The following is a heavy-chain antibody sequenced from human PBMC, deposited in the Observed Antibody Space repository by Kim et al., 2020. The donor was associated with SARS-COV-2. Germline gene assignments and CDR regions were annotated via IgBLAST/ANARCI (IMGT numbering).Heavy chain of an antibody. CDR1: GFTFSSYA. V-gene: IGHV3-30-3*01. Sequence: GGSLRLSCAASGFTFSSYAMHWVRQAPGKGLEWVAVISYDGSTTYYADSVKGRFTISRDNSKNTLYLQMNSLRAEDTAVYYCARDGIAVAGIPHDAFDTWGQGTMVTVSS. J-gene: IGHJ3*02. CDR3: ARDGIAVAGIPHDAFDT. CDR2: ISYDGSTT. D-gene: IGHD6-19*01.